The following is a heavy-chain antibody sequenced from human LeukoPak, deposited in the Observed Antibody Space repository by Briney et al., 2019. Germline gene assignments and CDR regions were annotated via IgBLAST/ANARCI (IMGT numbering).Heavy chain of an antibody. D-gene: IGHD2-2*01. Sequence: GASVKVSCKASGYTFTSYYMHWVRQAPGQGLEWMGIINPSGGSTSYAQKFQGRVTMTRDTSTSTVYMELSSLRSEDTAVYYCARDVPAAMSYYYYYGMDVWGQGTTVTVSS. CDR1: GYTFTSYY. CDR3: ARDVPAAMSYYYYYGMDV. CDR2: INPSGGST. J-gene: IGHJ6*02. V-gene: IGHV1-46*01.